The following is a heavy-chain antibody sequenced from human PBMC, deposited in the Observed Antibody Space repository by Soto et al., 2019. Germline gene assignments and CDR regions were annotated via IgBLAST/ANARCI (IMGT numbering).Heavy chain of an antibody. CDR3: ARAYYDSSGYPSYYYYGMDV. Sequence: GGSRRISRGASGFTFRGYHISLVPQAPGKGLVVVSRINSDGSSTSYADSVKGRFTISRDNAKNTLYLQMNSLRAEDTAVYYCARAYYDSSGYPSYYYYGMDVWGQGTTVTVSS. CDR2: INSDGSST. J-gene: IGHJ6*02. D-gene: IGHD3-22*01. CDR1: GFTFRGYH. V-gene: IGHV3-74*01.